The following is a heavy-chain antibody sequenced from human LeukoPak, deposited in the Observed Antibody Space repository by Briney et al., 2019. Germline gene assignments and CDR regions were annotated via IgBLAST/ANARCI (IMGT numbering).Heavy chain of an antibody. Sequence: GASLKISCKGSGYSFTNYWIGWVRQMHGKGGEGMGIIYPGESDTRYIPSFQGHVTISADKSISPAYLQWSSLKASDTAMYYCARPQYSGSSPFDYWGQGTLVTVSS. V-gene: IGHV5-51*01. D-gene: IGHD1-26*01. J-gene: IGHJ4*02. CDR3: ARPQYSGSSPFDY. CDR2: IYPGESDT. CDR1: GYSFTNYW.